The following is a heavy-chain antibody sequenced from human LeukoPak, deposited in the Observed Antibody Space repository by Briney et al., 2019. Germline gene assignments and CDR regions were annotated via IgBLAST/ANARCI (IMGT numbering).Heavy chain of an antibody. D-gene: IGHD2-2*01. CDR3: AKDIGRCTSISCSLFDDAFDI. V-gene: IGHV3-43*02. Sequence: QTGGSLRLSCAASGFTFDDYAMHWVRQVPGKGLEWVSLISGDAGSTYYADFVRGRFTIYRDNSKKSLYLQLSSLRAEDTALYYCAKDIGRCTSISCSLFDDAFDIWGQGTMVTVSS. J-gene: IGHJ3*02. CDR1: GFTFDDYA. CDR2: ISGDAGST.